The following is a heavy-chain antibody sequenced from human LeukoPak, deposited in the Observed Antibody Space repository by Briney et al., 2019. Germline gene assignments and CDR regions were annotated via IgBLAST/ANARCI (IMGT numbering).Heavy chain of an antibody. CDR1: GFTFANYA. CDR3: AKGPTYYYDTSGYYIHY. D-gene: IGHD3-22*01. V-gene: IGHV3-23*01. Sequence: GGSLGLSCAPSGFTFANYAMNWVRQAPGKGLEWVSSISGSGISTYYADSVKGRFTISRDNSKNTLYLQMNSLRAEDTAVYYCAKGPTYYYDTSGYYIHYWGQGTLVTVSS. CDR2: ISGSGIST. J-gene: IGHJ4*02.